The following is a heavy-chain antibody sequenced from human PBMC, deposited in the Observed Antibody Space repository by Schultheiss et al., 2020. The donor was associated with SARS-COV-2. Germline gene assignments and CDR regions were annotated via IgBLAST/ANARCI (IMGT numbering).Heavy chain of an antibody. CDR3: ARDLRCSSTSCFNWFDP. D-gene: IGHD2-2*01. CDR2: INPSGGST. Sequence: ASVKVSCKASGYTFTSYDINWVRQAPGQGLEWMGIINPSGGSTSYAQKFQGRVTMTRDTSTSTVYMELSSLRSEDTAVYYCARDLRCSSTSCFNWFDPWGQGTLVTVSS. V-gene: IGHV1-46*01. CDR1: GYTFTSYD. J-gene: IGHJ5*02.